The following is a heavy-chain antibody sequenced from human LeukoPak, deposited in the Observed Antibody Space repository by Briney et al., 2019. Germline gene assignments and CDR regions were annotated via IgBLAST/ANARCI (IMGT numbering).Heavy chain of an antibody. V-gene: IGHV4-61*01. CDR1: GGSISSCSYY. CDR3: ARAYSSSWYFNWFDP. CDR2: IYYSGST. Sequence: PSETLSLTCTVSGGSISSCSYYWGWIRQPPGKGLEWIGYIYYSGSTNYNPSLKSRVTISVDTSKNQFSLKLSSVTAADTAVYYCARAYSSSWYFNWFDPWGQGTLVTVSS. D-gene: IGHD6-13*01. J-gene: IGHJ5*02.